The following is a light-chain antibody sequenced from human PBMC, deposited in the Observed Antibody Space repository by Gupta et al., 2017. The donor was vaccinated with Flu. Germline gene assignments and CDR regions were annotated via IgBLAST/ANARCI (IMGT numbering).Light chain of an antibody. CDR1: QSVNTY. Sequence: EIELTQSPATLSLSPGERATLSCRASQSVNTYLAWYQKKPGQAPRLLIYDAPNRATGIPARFSGSGSGTDFTLTISSLEPEDFAVYYCQKRSNWPPYTFGQGTRLEIK. CDR3: QKRSNWPPYT. V-gene: IGKV3-11*01. J-gene: IGKJ2*01. CDR2: DAP.